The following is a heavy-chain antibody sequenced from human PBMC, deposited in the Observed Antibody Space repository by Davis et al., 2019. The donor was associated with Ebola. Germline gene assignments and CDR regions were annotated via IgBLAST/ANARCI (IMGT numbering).Heavy chain of an antibody. CDR1: GFSFSSYW. CDR3: ARNGNWDFDY. CDR2: IKHDGSAE. J-gene: IGHJ4*02. Sequence: WGSLRLSCEVSGFSFSSYWMTWVRQAPGKGLEWVAIIKHDGSAEYYLDSVKGRLTISRDNAKKSLYLQMNSLRAEDTAVYYCARNGNWDFDYWGQGTLVTVSS. D-gene: IGHD7-27*01. V-gene: IGHV3-7*01.